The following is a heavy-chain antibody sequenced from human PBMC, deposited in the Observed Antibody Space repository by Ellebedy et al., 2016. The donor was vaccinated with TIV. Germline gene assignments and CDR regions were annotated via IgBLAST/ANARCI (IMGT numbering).Heavy chain of an antibody. CDR3: ARGGTVGFWFDP. J-gene: IGHJ5*02. Sequence: PGGSLRLSCAASGFSFSSFEMNWVRQAPGKGLEWVPYISINARAIYSADSVKVRFSISRDNARNSLYLHMNSLRVEDTAVYYCARGGTVGFWFDPWGQGTLVTVSS. D-gene: IGHD1-1*01. CDR1: GFSFSSFE. CDR2: ISINARAI. V-gene: IGHV3-48*03.